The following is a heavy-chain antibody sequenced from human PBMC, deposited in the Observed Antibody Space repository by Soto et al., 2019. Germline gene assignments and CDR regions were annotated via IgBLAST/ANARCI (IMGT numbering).Heavy chain of an antibody. CDR3: ARSIVVVTALDY. Sequence: EASVKVSCKTSGFTFSSSAVHWVRQARGHRLQWIGWINAGNGNTKYSQKFQGRVTITRDTSASTAYMELSSLRSEDTAVYYCARSIVVVTALDYWGQGTLVTVSS. V-gene: IGHV1-3*01. CDR2: INAGNGNT. CDR1: GFTFSSSA. J-gene: IGHJ4*02. D-gene: IGHD2-21*02.